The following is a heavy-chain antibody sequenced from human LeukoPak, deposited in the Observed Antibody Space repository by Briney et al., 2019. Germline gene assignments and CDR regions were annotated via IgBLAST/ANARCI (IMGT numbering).Heavy chain of an antibody. V-gene: IGHV4-59*11. CDR1: GGSISSHY. D-gene: IGHD3-22*01. CDR3: ARGAALKYYYDSSGYYPF. J-gene: IGHJ4*02. CDR2: IYYSGST. Sequence: EPSETLSLTCTVSGGSISSHYWSWIRQPPGKGLEWIGYIYYSGSTNYYPSLKSRVTISVDTSKNQFSLKLSSVTAADTAVYYCARGAALKYYYDSSGYYPFWGQGTLVTVSS.